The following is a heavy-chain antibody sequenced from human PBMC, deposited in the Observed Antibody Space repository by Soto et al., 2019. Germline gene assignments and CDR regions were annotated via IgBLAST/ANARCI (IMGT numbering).Heavy chain of an antibody. CDR1: GLAFSTYW. D-gene: IGHD2-2*01. CDR2: INQDGSES. J-gene: IGHJ4*02. CDR3: ARPARDCNSPGCAN. V-gene: IGHV3-7*01. Sequence: EVQLVESGGGLVQPGGSLRLSCVVSGLAFSTYWMSWVRQAPGKGLEWVANINQDGSESYYVDSVKGRFTISRDNAKNSLYLQMTSPRADDTAVYYCARPARDCNSPGCANWGQGTLVTVSS.